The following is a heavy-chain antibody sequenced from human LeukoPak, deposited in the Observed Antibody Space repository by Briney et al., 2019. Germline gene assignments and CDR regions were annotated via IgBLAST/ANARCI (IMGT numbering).Heavy chain of an antibody. D-gene: IGHD2-21*01. CDR3: ARVGGDFHH. Sequence: SETLSLTCTVSGASVRSSGLYLNWFRQHPGEGLEWVGHIDSSGKTSYNPSLESRLTISIDSSKNQFSLRLTSVTVADTAVYYCARVGGDFHHWGQGTLVTVSS. CDR2: IDSSGKT. J-gene: IGHJ4*02. CDR1: GASVRSSGLY. V-gene: IGHV4-31*03.